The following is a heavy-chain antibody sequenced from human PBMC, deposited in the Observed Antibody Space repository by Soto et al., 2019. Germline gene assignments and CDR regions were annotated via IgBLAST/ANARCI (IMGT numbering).Heavy chain of an antibody. CDR1: GFTFSSYA. D-gene: IGHD3-10*01. CDR3: AKAYGSGMRAFDI. V-gene: IGHV3-23*01. CDR2: ISGSGGST. J-gene: IGHJ3*02. Sequence: EVQLLESGGGLVQPGGSLRLSCAASGFTFSSYAMSWVRQAPGKGLEWVSAISGSGGSTYYADSVKGRFTISRDNSKNTLYLQMNSLRAEDTTVYYCAKAYGSGMRAFDIWGQGTMVTVSS.